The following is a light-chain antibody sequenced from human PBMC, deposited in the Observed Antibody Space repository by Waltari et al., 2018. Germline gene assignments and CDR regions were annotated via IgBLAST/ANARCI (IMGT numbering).Light chain of an antibody. V-gene: IGLV2-14*03. CDR3: SSHTSSRTRV. Sequence: QSALTQPASVSGSPGQSITISCTGTSSHVGAYDYVSWYQQHPGKVPKLMIHDVTYRPSGISNRFSGSKSGITAFLTISGLQAEDEADYYCSSHTSSRTRVFGGGTELTVL. J-gene: IGLJ3*02. CDR2: DVT. CDR1: SSHVGAYDY.